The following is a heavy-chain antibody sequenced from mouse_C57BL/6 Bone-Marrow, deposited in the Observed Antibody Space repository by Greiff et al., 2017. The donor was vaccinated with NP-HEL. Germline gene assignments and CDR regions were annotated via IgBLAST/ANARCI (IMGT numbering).Heavy chain of an antibody. CDR3: ARWGSPRTLYYFDY. V-gene: IGHV1-55*01. Sequence: QVQLQQPGAELVKPGASVKMSCKASGYTFTSYWITWVKQRPGQGLEWIGDIYPGSGSTNYNEKFKSKATLTVDTSSSTAYMQLSSLTSEDSAVYYCARWGSPRTLYYFDYWGQGTTLTVSS. CDR2: IYPGSGST. CDR1: GYTFTSYW. J-gene: IGHJ2*01.